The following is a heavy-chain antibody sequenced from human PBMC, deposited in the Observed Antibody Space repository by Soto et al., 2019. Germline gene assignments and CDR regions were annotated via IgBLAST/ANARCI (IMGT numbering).Heavy chain of an antibody. Sequence: PSETLSLTCAVYGGSFSGYYLSWIRQPPGKGLEWIGEINHSRSTNYIPSLKSRVTISVDTSKNQFSLKLSSVTAADTAVYYCARCGGDCYGAFDIWGQGTMVTVSS. D-gene: IGHD2-21*02. CDR2: INHSRST. J-gene: IGHJ3*02. CDR1: GGSFSGYY. V-gene: IGHV4-34*01. CDR3: ARCGGDCYGAFDI.